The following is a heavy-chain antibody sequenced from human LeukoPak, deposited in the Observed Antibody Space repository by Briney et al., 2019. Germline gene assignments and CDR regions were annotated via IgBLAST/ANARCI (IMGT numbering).Heavy chain of an antibody. CDR3: ARSDGGSYDY. CDR1: GFTFSSYA. V-gene: IGHV3-30*04. Sequence: GGSLRLSCAASGFTFSSYAMHWVRQAPGKGLEWVAVISYDGSNKYYADSVKGRFTISRDNSKNTLYLQMNSLGAEDTAVYYCARSDGGSYDYWGQGTLVTVSS. D-gene: IGHD2-15*01. J-gene: IGHJ4*02. CDR2: ISYDGSNK.